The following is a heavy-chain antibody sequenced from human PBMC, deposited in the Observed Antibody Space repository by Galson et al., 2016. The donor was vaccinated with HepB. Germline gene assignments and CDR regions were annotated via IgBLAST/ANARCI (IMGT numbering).Heavy chain of an antibody. J-gene: IGHJ4*02. CDR1: GDSVSSEKW. Sequence: ETLSLTCKVSGDSVSSEKWWSWVRLPPGRGLEWIGEVFHAGDTNYNPFLGSRVTIALDRSNNQFSLRLTSVTAADTALYLCARSLPRPASHFDFWGRGRLVTVSS. CDR2: VFHAGDT. V-gene: IGHV4-4*01. CDR3: ARSLPRPASHFDF. D-gene: IGHD6-25*01.